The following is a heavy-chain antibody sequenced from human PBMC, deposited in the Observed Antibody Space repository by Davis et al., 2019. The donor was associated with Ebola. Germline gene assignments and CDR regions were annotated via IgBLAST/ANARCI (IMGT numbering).Heavy chain of an antibody. CDR1: GFTSSDYY. D-gene: IGHD5-12*01. CDR2: ISSSSSYT. J-gene: IGHJ5*02. Sequence: PGGSLRLSCPASGFTSSDYYMSWFPQAPGKGLEWVSYISSSSSYTNYADSVKGRFTISRDNAKNSLYLQMNSLRAEDTAVYYCAREKYFATSGYETWGQGTLVTVSS. CDR3: AREKYFATSGYET. V-gene: IGHV3-11*06.